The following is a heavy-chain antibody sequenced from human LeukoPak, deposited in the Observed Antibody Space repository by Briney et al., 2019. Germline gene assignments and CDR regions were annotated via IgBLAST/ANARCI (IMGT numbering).Heavy chain of an antibody. CDR3: ATLSYHGIIASPL. CDR2: VSTNGGST. Sequence: PGGSLRLSCAASGFSFSSYAMHWVRQAPGKGLEYVSGVSTNGGSTFYANSVQGRFIISRDNSKNTLYLQMGSLRFEDMSVYYCATLSYHGIIASPLWGQGTMVTVSS. D-gene: IGHD3-10*01. J-gene: IGHJ3*01. V-gene: IGHV3-64*01. CDR1: GFSFSSYA.